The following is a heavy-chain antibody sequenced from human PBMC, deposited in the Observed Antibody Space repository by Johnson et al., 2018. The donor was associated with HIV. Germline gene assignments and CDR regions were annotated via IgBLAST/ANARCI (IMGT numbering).Heavy chain of an antibody. V-gene: IGHV3-33*06. J-gene: IGHJ3*02. Sequence: QVQLVESGGGLVKPGGSLRLSCRASGFPFSNAWMNWVRQAPGKGLEWVSVIWYDGSTEYYADSVKGRFTISRDNSKNTLYLHMNSLRVEDTAVYYCAKGQVARGAFDIWGQGTMVTVSS. CDR1: GFPFSNAW. CDR3: AKGQVARGAFDI. CDR2: IWYDGSTE.